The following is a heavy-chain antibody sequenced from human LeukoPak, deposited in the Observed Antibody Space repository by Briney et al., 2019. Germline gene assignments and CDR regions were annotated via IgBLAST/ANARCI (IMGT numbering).Heavy chain of an antibody. CDR3: AKDYDSSGYYPDY. V-gene: IGHV3-30*18. Sequence: GRSLRLSCAASGFTFSSYGMHWVRQAPGKGLEWVTVISYDGSNKYYADSVKGRFTISRDNSKNTLYLQMNSLRAEDTAVYYCAKDYDSSGYYPDYWGQGTLVTVSS. CDR1: GFTFSSYG. CDR2: ISYDGSNK. J-gene: IGHJ4*02. D-gene: IGHD3-22*01.